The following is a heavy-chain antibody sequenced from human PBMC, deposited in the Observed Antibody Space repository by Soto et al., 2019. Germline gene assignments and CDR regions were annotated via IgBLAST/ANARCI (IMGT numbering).Heavy chain of an antibody. Sequence: QLQLQESGPGLVKPSETLSLTCTVSGGSISSSSYYWGWIRQPPGKGLEWIGSIYYSGSTYYNPSLKRRVTISVDTSKNQFSLKLSSVTAADTAVYYCARLYSSGWYSDYWGQGTLVTVSS. J-gene: IGHJ4*02. D-gene: IGHD6-19*01. CDR1: GGSISSSSYY. CDR3: ARLYSSGWYSDY. V-gene: IGHV4-39*01. CDR2: IYYSGST.